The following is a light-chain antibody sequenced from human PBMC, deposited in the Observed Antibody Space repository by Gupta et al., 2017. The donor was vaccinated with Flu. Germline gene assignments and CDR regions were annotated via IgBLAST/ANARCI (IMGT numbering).Light chain of an antibody. J-gene: IGKJ4*01. Sequence: DIQLTQSPSSVSASVGDRVTVTCRASQVIYRQLGWYQQKPGKAPKLLIYPASTLQSGVPSRFSGSGSETDFTLTITSLQPEDAATYYCQQAYSFPLTFGGGSKVEIK. CDR2: PAS. V-gene: IGKV1-12*01. CDR3: QQAYSFPLT. CDR1: QVIYRQ.